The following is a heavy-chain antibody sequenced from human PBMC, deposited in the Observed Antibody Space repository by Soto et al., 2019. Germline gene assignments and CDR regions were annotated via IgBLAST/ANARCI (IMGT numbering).Heavy chain of an antibody. D-gene: IGHD6-6*01. CDR1: GYTFTDYY. J-gene: IGHJ6*02. V-gene: IGHV1-2*02. CDR2: INPNSGGS. CDR3: ARVRAARPNYFYYGMDV. Sequence: GASVKVSCKASGYTFTDYYIHWVRQGPGQGLEWMGWINPNSGGSNYAQKFQGGVTMTWDTSITTAYMELSRLRSDDTAIYYCARVRAARPNYFYYGMDVWGQGTTVTVSS.